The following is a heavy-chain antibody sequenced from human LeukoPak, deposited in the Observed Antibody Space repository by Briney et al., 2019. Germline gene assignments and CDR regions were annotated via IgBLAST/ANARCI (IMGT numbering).Heavy chain of an antibody. CDR2: IYYSGST. V-gene: IGHV4-39*07. D-gene: IGHD3-16*01. CDR1: GGSISSSSYY. Sequence: SETLSLTCTVSGGSISSSSYYWGWIRQPPGKGLEWIGSIYYSGSTYYNPSLKSRVTISVDTSKNQFSLKLSSVTAADTAVYYCARVRGFSITFGGVTTIDYWGQGTLVTVSS. CDR3: ARVRGFSITFGGVTTIDY. J-gene: IGHJ4*02.